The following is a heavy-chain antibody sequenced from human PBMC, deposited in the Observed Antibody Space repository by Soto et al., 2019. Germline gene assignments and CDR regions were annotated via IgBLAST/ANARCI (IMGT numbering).Heavy chain of an antibody. D-gene: IGHD3-22*01. J-gene: IGHJ2*01. CDR2: ISGYNGNT. CDR3: AKESRGYTAYWYYDL. V-gene: IGHV1-18*01. CDR1: GYSFTSYA. Sequence: QVQLMQSGAEVKKPGASVKVSCKASGYSFTSYAISWVRQAPGQGLEWMGWISGYNGNTNYAQKLQGRVTMTTDTSTSTAYMELRSLRSDDTAVYYCAKESRGYTAYWYYDLWGRGTLVTVSS.